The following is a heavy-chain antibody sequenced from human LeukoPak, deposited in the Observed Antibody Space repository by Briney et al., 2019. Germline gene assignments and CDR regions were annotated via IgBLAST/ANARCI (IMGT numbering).Heavy chain of an antibody. J-gene: IGHJ3*02. V-gene: IGHV3-21*01. CDR1: GFTFSSYS. Sequence: GGSLRLSCAASGFTFSSYSMNWVRQAPGKGLEWVSSISSSSSYIYYADSVKGRFTISRDNAKNSLYLQMNSLRAEDTAVYYCARVILGYYDSSGCYYGREFDAFDIWGQGTMVTVSS. D-gene: IGHD3-22*01. CDR2: ISSSSSYI. CDR3: ARVILGYYDSSGCYYGREFDAFDI.